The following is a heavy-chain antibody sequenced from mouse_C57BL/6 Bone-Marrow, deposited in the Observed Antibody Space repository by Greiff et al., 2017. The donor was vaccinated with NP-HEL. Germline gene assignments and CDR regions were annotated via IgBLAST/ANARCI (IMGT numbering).Heavy chain of an antibody. V-gene: IGHV5-4*03. D-gene: IGHD2-5*01. J-gene: IGHJ2*01. CDR1: GFTFSSYA. CDR3: ARAYYSNYGNFDY. CDR2: ISDGGSYT. Sequence: EVKVEESGGGLVKPGGSLKLSCAASGFTFSSYAMSWVRQTPEKRLEWVATISDGGSYTYYPDNVKGRFTISRDNAKNNLYLQMSHLKSEDTAMYYCARAYYSNYGNFDYWGQGTTLTVSS.